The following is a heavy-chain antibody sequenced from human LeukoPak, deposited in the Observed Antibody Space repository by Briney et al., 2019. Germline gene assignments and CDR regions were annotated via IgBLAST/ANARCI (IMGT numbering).Heavy chain of an antibody. J-gene: IGHJ5*02. V-gene: IGHV3-53*01. Sequence: GGSLRLSCAASGFTVSSNYMSWVRQAPGKGLEWVSVIYSGGSTYYADSVKGRFTISRDNSKNTLYLQMNSLRAEDTAVYYCARGIHYYDSSGYYYNWFDPWGQGTLVTVSS. CDR2: IYSGGST. CDR3: ARGIHYYDSSGYYYNWFDP. CDR1: GFTVSSNY. D-gene: IGHD3-22*01.